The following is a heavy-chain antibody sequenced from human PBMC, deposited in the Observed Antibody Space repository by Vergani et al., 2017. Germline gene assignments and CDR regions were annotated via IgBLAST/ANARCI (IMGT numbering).Heavy chain of an antibody. CDR2: MNPNSGNT. J-gene: IGHJ4*02. V-gene: IGHV1-8*01. CDR3: AIVPSPGRGYCSGGSCYSVRYYFDY. Sequence: QVQLVQSGAEVKKPGASVKVSCKASGYTFTSYDINWVRQATGQGLEWMGWMNPNSGNTGYAQKFQGRVTMTRNASISTAYMELSSLRSEDTAVYYCAIVPSPGRGYCSGGSCYSVRYYFDYWGQGTLVTVSS. CDR1: GYTFTSYD. D-gene: IGHD2-15*01.